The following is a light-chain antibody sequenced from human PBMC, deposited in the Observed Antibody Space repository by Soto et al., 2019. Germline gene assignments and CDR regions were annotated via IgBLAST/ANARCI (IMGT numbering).Light chain of an antibody. Sequence: EIVLTQSPGTLSLSPGERATLSCRASQSVSSRSLAWYQQKPGQAPRLLISGASSRAADIPDRFSGSGSGTDFTLTINRLEPEDFATYYCLQKYFYPFTFGPGTKVDIK. V-gene: IGKV3-20*01. CDR3: LQKYFYPFT. CDR2: GAS. CDR1: QSVSSRS. J-gene: IGKJ3*01.